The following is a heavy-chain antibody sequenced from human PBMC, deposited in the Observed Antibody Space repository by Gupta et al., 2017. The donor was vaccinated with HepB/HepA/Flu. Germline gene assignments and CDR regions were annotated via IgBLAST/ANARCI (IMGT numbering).Heavy chain of an antibody. V-gene: IGHV3-9*03. CDR1: GFPFDDYA. Sequence: EVQLVESGGGLVQPGRSLRLSCAASGFPFDDYAMHWVRQAPGKGLEWVSGISWNSGSIGYADSVKGRFTISRDNAKNSLYLQMNSLRAEDMALYYCAKVGQHDAFDIWGQGTMVTVSS. CDR2: ISWNSGSI. CDR3: AKVGQHDAFDI. J-gene: IGHJ3*02.